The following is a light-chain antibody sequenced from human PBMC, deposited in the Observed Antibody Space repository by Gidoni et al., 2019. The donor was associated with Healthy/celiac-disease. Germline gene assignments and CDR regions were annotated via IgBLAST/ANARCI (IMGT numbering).Light chain of an antibody. CDR1: QSVSSSY. CDR2: GAS. Sequence: EIVLTQSPGTLSLSPGESATLSCRAIQSVSSSYLAWYQQKPGQAPRLLIYGASSRATGIPDRFSGSGSGTDFTLTISRLEPEDFSVYYCQQYGSSSTFXQXTKVEIK. CDR3: QQYGSSST. J-gene: IGKJ1*01. V-gene: IGKV3-20*01.